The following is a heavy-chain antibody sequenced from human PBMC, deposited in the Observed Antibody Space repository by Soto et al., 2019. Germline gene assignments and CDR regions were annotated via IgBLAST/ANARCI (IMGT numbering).Heavy chain of an antibody. CDR3: VRGGYVHAFDY. V-gene: IGHV4-59*01. Sequence: SETLSLTCTFSGCSIRYYYWGWIRQPPGKGLEWIGSIYYSGNTHYNPSLKSRVTISVDTSMNQFSLNLDSVTAVDSAVYYCVRGGYVHAFDYWGQGALVTVSS. CDR1: GCSIRYYY. J-gene: IGHJ4*02. CDR2: IYYSGNT. D-gene: IGHD5-12*01.